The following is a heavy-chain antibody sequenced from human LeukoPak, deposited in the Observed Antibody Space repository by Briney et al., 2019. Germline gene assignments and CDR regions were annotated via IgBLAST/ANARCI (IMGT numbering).Heavy chain of an antibody. V-gene: IGHV1-69*02. CDR1: GGTFSSYT. CDR3: ARGGIAAAGDTYYYYYMDV. J-gene: IGHJ6*03. Sequence: SVKVSCKASGGTFSSYTISWVRQAPGQGLEWMGRIIPILGIANYAQKFQGRGTITAHKSTSTAYMELSSLRSEDTAVYYCARGGIAAAGDTYYYYYMDVWGKGTTVTVSS. D-gene: IGHD6-13*01. CDR2: IIPILGIA.